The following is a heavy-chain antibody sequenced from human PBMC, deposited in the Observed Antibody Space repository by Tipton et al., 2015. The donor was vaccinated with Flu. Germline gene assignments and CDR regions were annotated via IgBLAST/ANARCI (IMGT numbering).Heavy chain of an antibody. D-gene: IGHD3-16*02. V-gene: IGHV4-38-2*01. CDR2: IYHSGST. Sequence: TLSLTCAVSNYSISSGYYWGWIRQPPGKGLEWIGSIYHSGSTYYNPSLKSRVTFSVDTSKNEFSLRLTSVTAADTAVYYCASLDYDYRWGNYRCHYWGQGALVTVSS. J-gene: IGHJ4*02. CDR1: NYSISSGYY. CDR3: ASLDYDYRWGNYRCHY.